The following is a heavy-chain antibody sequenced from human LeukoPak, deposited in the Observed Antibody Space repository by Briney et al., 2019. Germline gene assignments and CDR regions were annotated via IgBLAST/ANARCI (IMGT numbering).Heavy chain of an antibody. D-gene: IGHD2-21*02. CDR2: ISAYNGNT. Sequence: ASVKVSCKASGYTFTSYGVSWVRQAPGQGLEWMGWISAYNGNTNYAQKLQGRVTMTTDTSTSTAYMELRSLRSDDTAVYYCASWGCGGDASLYNWFDPWGQGTLVTVSS. CDR3: ASWGCGGDASLYNWFDP. J-gene: IGHJ5*02. CDR1: GYTFTSYG. V-gene: IGHV1-18*01.